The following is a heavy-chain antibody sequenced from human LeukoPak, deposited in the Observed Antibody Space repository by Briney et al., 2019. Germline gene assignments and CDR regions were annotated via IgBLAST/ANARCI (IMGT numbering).Heavy chain of an antibody. J-gene: IGHJ6*02. Sequence: SETLSLTCTVSGGSISSYYWSRIREPPGKGLEWIGYIYYSGSTNYNPSLKSRVTISVDTSKNQFSLKLSSVTAADTAVYYCARDYYYYGMDVWGQGTTVTVSS. CDR3: ARDYYYYGMDV. V-gene: IGHV4-59*01. CDR2: IYYSGST. CDR1: GGSISSYY.